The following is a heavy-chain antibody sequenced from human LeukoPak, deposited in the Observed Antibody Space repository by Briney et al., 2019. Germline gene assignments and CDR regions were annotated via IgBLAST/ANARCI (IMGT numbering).Heavy chain of an antibody. CDR1: GYIFTSYG. J-gene: IGHJ5*02. CDR2: ISAYNGNT. D-gene: IGHD6-13*01. V-gene: IGHV1-18*01. Sequence: GASVKVSCKASGYIFTSYGISWVRQAPGQGLEWMGWISAYNGNTNYAQKLQGRVTMTTDTSTSTAYMELRSLRSDDTAVYYCARDLPIAAGNNWFDPWGQGTLVTVSS. CDR3: ARDLPIAAGNNWFDP.